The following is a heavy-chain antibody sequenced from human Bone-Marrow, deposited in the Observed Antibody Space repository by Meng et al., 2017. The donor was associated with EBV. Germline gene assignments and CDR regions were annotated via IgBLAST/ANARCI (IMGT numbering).Heavy chain of an antibody. D-gene: IGHD1-26*01. CDR1: GFTFSDYY. CDR2: ISSSGSTI. J-gene: IGHJ4*02. Sequence: GQVGESGGGLVKPGESLRLSCAASGFTFSDYYMSWIRQAPGKGLEWVSYISSSGSTIYYADSVKGRFTISRDNAKKSLYLQMNSLRAEDTAVYYCAREGTEWELQTRADYWGQGTLVTVSS. CDR3: AREGTEWELQTRADY. V-gene: IGHV3-11*01.